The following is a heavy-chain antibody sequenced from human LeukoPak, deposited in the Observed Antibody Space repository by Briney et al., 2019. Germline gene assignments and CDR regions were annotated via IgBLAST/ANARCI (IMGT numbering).Heavy chain of an antibody. J-gene: IGHJ4*02. CDR1: GYTFTTYG. Sequence: ASVKVSCKASGYTFTTYGISWVRQAPGQGLEWMGWINPNSGGTNYAQKLQGRVTMTTDTSTSTAYMELRSLRSDDTAVYYCARDRTSTAMAPYYFDYWGQGTLVTVSS. V-gene: IGHV1-18*01. CDR3: ARDRTSTAMAPYYFDY. D-gene: IGHD5-18*01. CDR2: INPNSGGT.